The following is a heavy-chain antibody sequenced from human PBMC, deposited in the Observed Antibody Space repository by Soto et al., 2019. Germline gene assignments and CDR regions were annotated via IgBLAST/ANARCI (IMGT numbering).Heavy chain of an antibody. D-gene: IGHD6-19*01. CDR2: IYYSGST. CDR1: GGSISSSSYY. Sequence: SETLSLTCTVSGGSISSSSYYWGWIRQPPGKGLEWIGSIYYSGSTYYNPSLKSRVTISVDTSKNQFSLKLSSVTAADTAVYYCARVVAGTGFDYWGQGTLVTVS. J-gene: IGHJ4*02. CDR3: ARVVAGTGFDY. V-gene: IGHV4-39*01.